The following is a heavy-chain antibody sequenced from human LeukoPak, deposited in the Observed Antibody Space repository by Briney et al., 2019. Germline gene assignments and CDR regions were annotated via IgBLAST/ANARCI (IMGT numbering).Heavy chain of an antibody. V-gene: IGHV1-2*02. J-gene: IGHJ4*02. D-gene: IGHD2-2*01. CDR3: ARESIIPAARGDY. Sequence: ASVKVSCKASGYTFTGYFIHWVRQVPGQGLEWMGWINPNSGGTNYAQKFQGRVTMTRDTSTNTAYMELSRLRSDDTAIYYCARESIIPAARGDYWGQGILVTVSS. CDR2: INPNSGGT. CDR1: GYTFTGYF.